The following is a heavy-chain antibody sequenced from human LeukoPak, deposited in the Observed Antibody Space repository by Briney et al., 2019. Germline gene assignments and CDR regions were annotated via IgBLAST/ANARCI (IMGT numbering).Heavy chain of an antibody. CDR1: GGSINNYKW. CDR2: IFYTGSP. Sequence: KPSGTLSLTCAVSGGSINNYKWWSWIRQSPGKGLEWLGEIFYTGSPNYNPSFKSRITMSVDKSKNRFSLILTSVTVADTAVYYCARDGASYYDHWGQGILVTVTS. V-gene: IGHV4-4*02. D-gene: IGHD3-10*01. CDR3: ARDGASYYDH. J-gene: IGHJ5*02.